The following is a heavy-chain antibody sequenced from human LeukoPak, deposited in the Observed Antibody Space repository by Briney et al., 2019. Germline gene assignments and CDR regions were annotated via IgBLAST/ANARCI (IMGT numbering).Heavy chain of an antibody. J-gene: IGHJ3*02. Sequence: ASVKVSCKASGYTFTSYGISWVRQAPAQGLEWMRLISAYNGNTNYAQKLQGRVTMTTDTSSSTPYIELMSLRSDDTAVYYCARECAYYYDSSGYYSLAFDIWGQGTMVTVSS. CDR2: ISAYNGNT. V-gene: IGHV1-18*01. D-gene: IGHD3-22*01. CDR3: ARECAYYYDSSGYYSLAFDI. CDR1: GYTFTSYG.